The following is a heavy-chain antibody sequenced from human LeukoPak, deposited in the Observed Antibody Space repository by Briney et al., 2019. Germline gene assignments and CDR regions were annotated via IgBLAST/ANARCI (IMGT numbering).Heavy chain of an antibody. CDR3: ARDIKGYYDSSGYPRNAFDI. D-gene: IGHD3-22*01. Sequence: SVKVSCKASGGTFSSYAMSWVRLAPGQGLEWMGGIIPIFGTANYAQKFQGRVTITADESTSTAYMELSSLRSEDTAVYYCARDIKGYYDSSGYPRNAFDIWGQGTMVTVSS. J-gene: IGHJ3*02. CDR2: IIPIFGTA. CDR1: GGTFSSYA. V-gene: IGHV1-69*13.